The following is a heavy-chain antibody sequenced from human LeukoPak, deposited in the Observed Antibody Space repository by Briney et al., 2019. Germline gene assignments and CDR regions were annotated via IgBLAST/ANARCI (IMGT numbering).Heavy chain of an antibody. J-gene: IGHJ5*02. CDR3: ARVRDDYTDYNWFEP. Sequence: PSETLSLTCAVSGVSFSGYYLSWIRQSPEKGLEWIGEINHSAYTNCNPSLKSRVTISLDTSKTQFSLKLLSATAADTAVYYCARVRDDYTDYNWFEPWGQGTLVTVSS. V-gene: IGHV4-34*01. D-gene: IGHD4-11*01. CDR2: INHSAYT. CDR1: GVSFSGYY.